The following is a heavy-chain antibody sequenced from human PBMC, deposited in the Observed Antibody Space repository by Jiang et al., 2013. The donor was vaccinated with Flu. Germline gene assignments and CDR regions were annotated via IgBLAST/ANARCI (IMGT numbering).Heavy chain of an antibody. CDR1: GDTSRTYG. CDR2: IIPGLNRV. J-gene: IGHJ6*02. CDR3: ARDERFYRSGSHYFYYSGKDV. D-gene: IGHD3-22*01. Sequence: SGAEVKKPGSSVRVSCKASGDTSRTYGISWVRQGPGQGLEWMGGIIPGLNRVSYAQNFQGRVTITADTSTNTFYMEMSSLRSEDTAVYYCARDERFYRSGSHYFYYSGKDVWGQGTTVSVSS. V-gene: IGHV1-69*04.